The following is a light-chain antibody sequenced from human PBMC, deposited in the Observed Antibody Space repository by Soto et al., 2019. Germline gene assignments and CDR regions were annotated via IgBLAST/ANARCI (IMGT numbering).Light chain of an antibody. Sequence: EIVLTQSPGTLSLSPGERATLSCRASQSVSNSFLAWYQQKPGQAPTLLIFGASSRATGIPDRFSASGSATDFTLTINRLEPEDFEVYYCQQYGSSPWTFGQGTKVDIK. V-gene: IGKV3-20*01. CDR3: QQYGSSPWT. CDR2: GAS. CDR1: QSVSNSF. J-gene: IGKJ1*01.